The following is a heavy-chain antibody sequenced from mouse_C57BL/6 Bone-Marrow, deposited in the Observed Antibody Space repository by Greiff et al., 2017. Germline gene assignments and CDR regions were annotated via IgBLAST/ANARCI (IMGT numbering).Heavy chain of an antibody. J-gene: IGHJ3*01. CDR2: IHPNSGST. V-gene: IGHV1-64*01. D-gene: IGHD2-3*01. Sequence: QVQLKQPGAELVKPGASVKLSCKASGYTFTSYWMHWVKQRPGQGLEWIGMIHPNSGSTNYNEKFKSKATLTVDKSSSTAYMQLSSLTSEDSAVXYCAVDGYYVGFAYWGQGTLVTVSA. CDR3: AVDGYYVGFAY. CDR1: GYTFTSYW.